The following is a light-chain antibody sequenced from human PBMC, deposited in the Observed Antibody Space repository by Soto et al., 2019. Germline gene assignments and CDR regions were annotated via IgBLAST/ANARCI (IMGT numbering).Light chain of an antibody. CDR1: QSVSSS. J-gene: IGKJ4*01. V-gene: IGKV3-15*01. CDR3: QRYNNWPLT. CDR2: DAS. Sequence: EKVMTQSPVTLSVSPGERATLSCRASQSVSSSLAWYQQKPGQAPRLVIYDASTRATGIPARFSGSRSGTEFTLTINSLQSEDFAVYYCQRYNNWPLTFGGGTKVDIK.